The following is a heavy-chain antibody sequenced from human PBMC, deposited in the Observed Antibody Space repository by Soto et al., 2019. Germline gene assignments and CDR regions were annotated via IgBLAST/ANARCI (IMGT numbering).Heavy chain of an antibody. V-gene: IGHV3-23*01. CDR2: ISDSGGST. CDR3: AEAATVAPFCFDS. D-gene: IGHD4-17*01. CDR1: GFTFRSNA. Sequence: EVQLLESGGGLVQPGGSLRLSCEASGFTFRSNAMSWVRQAPGKGLEWVSSISDSGGSTNYAASVKGRFTISRDNSKNHLFLEMNRLRDGDTALYYLAEAATVAPFCFDSWGQGTLVTVSS. J-gene: IGHJ4*02.